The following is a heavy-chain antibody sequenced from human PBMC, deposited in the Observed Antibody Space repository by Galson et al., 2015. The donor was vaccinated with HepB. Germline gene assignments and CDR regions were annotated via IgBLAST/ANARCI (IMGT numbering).Heavy chain of an antibody. D-gene: IGHD3-10*01. J-gene: IGHJ4*02. CDR1: GYTFTSYD. V-gene: IGHV1-8*01. CDR3: ARRHYGSGSYYIGWDFDY. CDR2: LNSNSGNT. Sequence: SVKVSCKASGYTFTSYDINWVRQATGQGLEWMGWLNSNSGNTGYAQKFQGRVTMTRNTSIRTAYMELSSLRSEDTAVYYCARRHYGSGSYYIGWDFDYWGQGTLVTVSS.